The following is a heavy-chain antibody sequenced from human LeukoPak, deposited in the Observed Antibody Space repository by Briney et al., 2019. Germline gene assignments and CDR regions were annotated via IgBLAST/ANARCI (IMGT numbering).Heavy chain of an antibody. Sequence: GGSLRLSCAASGFTFSSYEMNWVRQAPGKALEWASSITSSGTYIFYADSVKGRFTISRDNAKNSLYLQMNSLGPEDTAVYYCARDPYSGNYGNYYYYYMDVWGKGTTVTISS. CDR3: ARDPYSGNYGNYYYYYMDV. V-gene: IGHV3-21*01. J-gene: IGHJ6*03. CDR1: GFTFSSYE. CDR2: ITSSGTYI. D-gene: IGHD1-26*01.